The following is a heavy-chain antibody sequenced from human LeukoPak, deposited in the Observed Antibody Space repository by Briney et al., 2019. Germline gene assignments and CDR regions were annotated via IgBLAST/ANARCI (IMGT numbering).Heavy chain of an antibody. D-gene: IGHD6-6*01. V-gene: IGHV4-39*01. Sequence: SETLSLTCTVSGGSISSSSYYWGWIRQPPGKGLEWIGSIYYSGSTYYNPSLKSRVTISVDTSKNQFSLKLSSVTAADTAVYYCASYIAARPPWFDPWGQGTLVTVSS. CDR3: ASYIAARPPWFDP. CDR2: IYYSGST. J-gene: IGHJ5*02. CDR1: GGSISSSSYY.